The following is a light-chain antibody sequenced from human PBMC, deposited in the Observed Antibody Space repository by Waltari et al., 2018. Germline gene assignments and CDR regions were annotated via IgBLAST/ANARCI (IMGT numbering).Light chain of an antibody. V-gene: IGLV2-14*01. CDR3: CSYTVTATYV. Sequence: QSALTQPASVSGSPGQSITISCSGGNSDIGRYNYVSWYQQNPGKVPKRIIYDVPKRPSGVSNRLRGSKSGNTASLTISGLQAQDEGDYHCCSYTVTATYVCGKGTTVTVL. CDR2: DVP. CDR1: NSDIGRYNY. J-gene: IGLJ1*01.